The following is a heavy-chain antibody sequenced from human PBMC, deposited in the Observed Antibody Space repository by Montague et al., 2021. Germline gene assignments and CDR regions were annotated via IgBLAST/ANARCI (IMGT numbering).Heavy chain of an antibody. D-gene: IGHD3-10*01. V-gene: IGHV3-43*02. J-gene: IGHJ6*02. CDR1: GFPFDDFA. CDR3: SKGRDAPDYYAMDV. Sequence: SWRLSFSASGFPFDDFAMHWVRQVPGKGLEWVSLIFGEGYDTKYADSVKGRFTISRDNSRNSLYLQMDSLKPEDSALYFCSKGRDAPDYYAMDVWGQGTTVTVS. CDR2: IFGEGYDT.